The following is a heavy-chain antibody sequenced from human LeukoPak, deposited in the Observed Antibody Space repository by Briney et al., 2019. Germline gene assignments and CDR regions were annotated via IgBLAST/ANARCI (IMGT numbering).Heavy chain of an antibody. Sequence: GGSLRLSCAASGFTFSSYAMSWVRQAPGKGLEWVSAISGSGTNTYYADSVKGRFTISRDNSKKTLYLQMNSLRAEDTAVYYCAKSGGADSKYLYYYYYMDVWGKGTTVTVSS. CDR1: GFTFSSYA. D-gene: IGHD4-11*01. V-gene: IGHV3-23*01. J-gene: IGHJ6*03. CDR3: AKSGGADSKYLYYYYYMDV. CDR2: ISGSGTNT.